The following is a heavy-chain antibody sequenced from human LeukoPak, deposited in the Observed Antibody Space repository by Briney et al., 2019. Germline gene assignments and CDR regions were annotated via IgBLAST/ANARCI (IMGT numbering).Heavy chain of an antibody. CDR3: ARDKGDSTFDY. J-gene: IGHJ4*02. CDR1: GFTFSSYS. Sequence: GGSLRLSCAASGFTFSSYSMNWVRQAPGKGLEWVSYISSSSSTIYYADSVKGRFTISRDNTKNSLYLQMNSLRAEDTAVYYCARDKGDSTFDYWGQGTLVTVSS. CDR2: ISSSSSTI. V-gene: IGHV3-48*01. D-gene: IGHD2-21*01.